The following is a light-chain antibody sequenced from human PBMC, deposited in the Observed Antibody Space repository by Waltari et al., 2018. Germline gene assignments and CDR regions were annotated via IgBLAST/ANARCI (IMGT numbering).Light chain of an antibody. CDR2: EVS. V-gene: IGLV2-8*01. Sequence: QSALTQPPSASVSPGQSVTISCTGTSSYVGRYNYVSWYQQHPGKAPKVMIYEVSKRPSGVPDRFSGSKSGNTASLTVSGVQAEDEADYYCSSYGGSNNLVFGGGTKLTVL. J-gene: IGLJ3*02. CDR3: SSYGGSNNLV. CDR1: SSYVGRYNY.